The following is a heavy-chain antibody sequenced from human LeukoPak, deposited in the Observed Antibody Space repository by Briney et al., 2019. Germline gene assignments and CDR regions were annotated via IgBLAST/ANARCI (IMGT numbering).Heavy chain of an antibody. CDR3: ARLGYDSSGLGPYFDY. CDR1: GFTFDDYG. V-gene: IGHV3-20*04. CDR2: INWNGGST. J-gene: IGHJ4*02. Sequence: PGGSLRLSCAACGFTFDDYGMSWVRQAPGKGLEWVSGINWNGGSTGYADSMKGRFTISRDNAKNSLYLQMNSLRAADTALYYGARLGYDSSGLGPYFDYWGQGTLVTVSS. D-gene: IGHD3-22*01.